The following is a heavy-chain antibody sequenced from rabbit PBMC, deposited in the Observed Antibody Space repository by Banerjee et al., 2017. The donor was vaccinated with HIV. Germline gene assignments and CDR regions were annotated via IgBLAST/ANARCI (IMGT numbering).Heavy chain of an antibody. CDR2: MYAGSGAGT. V-gene: IGHV1S45*01. CDR1: GFDFNSNA. Sequence: QQQLVESGGGLVKPKESLTLTCKASGFDFNSNAMCWVLRAPGKALEWIACMYAGSGAGTFYASWAKGRFTIAKTSPTTVTLQVTTLTAADTATYFCAANTGNWRLGFWGPGSLVTVS. CDR3: AANTGNWRLGF. J-gene: IGHJ4*02. D-gene: IGHD7-1*01.